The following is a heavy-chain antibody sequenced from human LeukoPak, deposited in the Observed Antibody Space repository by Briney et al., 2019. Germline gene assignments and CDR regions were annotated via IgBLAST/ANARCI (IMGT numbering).Heavy chain of an antibody. CDR3: AREEFYYDSSGYRDPLFDY. CDR2: IKQDGSEK. D-gene: IGHD3-22*01. Sequence: GGSLRLSCAASGFIFSNYWMSWVRQAPGKGREWVANIKQDGSEKYYVDSVKGRFTISRDNAKNSVYLQMNSLRAEDTAVYYCAREEFYYDSSGYRDPLFDYWGQGTLVTVSS. CDR1: GFIFSNYW. V-gene: IGHV3-7*01. J-gene: IGHJ4*02.